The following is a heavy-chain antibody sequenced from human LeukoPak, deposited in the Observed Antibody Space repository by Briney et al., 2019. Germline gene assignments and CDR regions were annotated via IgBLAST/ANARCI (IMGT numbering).Heavy chain of an antibody. CDR2: ISFDESQK. CDR3: ARAYDSSWHNFDY. CDR1: GFTLSSFT. J-gene: IGHJ4*02. Sequence: PGRSLRLSCAASGFTLSSFTMHWVAHSPGKGLEGGAVISFDESQKCYAHSVKGRFTISRDISKNTLYLEMDSLRGEDTAVYYCARAYDSSWHNFDYWGQGSLVTVSS. V-gene: IGHV3-30-3*01. D-gene: IGHD6-13*01.